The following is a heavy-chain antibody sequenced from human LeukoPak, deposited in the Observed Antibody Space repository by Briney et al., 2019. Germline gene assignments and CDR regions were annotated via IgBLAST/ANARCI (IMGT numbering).Heavy chain of an antibody. CDR3: AKAIHYDYVWGSYRNDAFDI. CDR2: ISGSGGST. J-gene: IGHJ3*02. V-gene: IGHV3-23*01. CDR1: GFTFSSYA. Sequence: GGSLRLSCAASGFTFSSYAMSWVRQAPGKALEWVSAISGSGGSTYYADSVKGRFTISRDNSKNTLYLQMNSLRAEDTAVYYCAKAIHYDYVWGSYRNDAFDIWGQGTMVTVSS. D-gene: IGHD3-16*02.